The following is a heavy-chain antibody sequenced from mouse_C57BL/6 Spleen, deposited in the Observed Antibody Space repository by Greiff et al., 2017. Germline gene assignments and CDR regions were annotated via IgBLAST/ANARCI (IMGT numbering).Heavy chain of an antibody. D-gene: IGHD1-1*01. Sequence: QVQLQQSGPELVKPGASVKISCKASGYAFSSSWMNWVKQRPGKGLEWIGRIYPGDGDTNYNGKFKGKATLTADKSSSTAYMQLSSLTSEDSAVYFCARHGSSPHWYFDVWGTGTTVNVSS. CDR1: GYAFSSSW. CDR3: ARHGSSPHWYFDV. J-gene: IGHJ1*03. CDR2: IYPGDGDT. V-gene: IGHV1-82*01.